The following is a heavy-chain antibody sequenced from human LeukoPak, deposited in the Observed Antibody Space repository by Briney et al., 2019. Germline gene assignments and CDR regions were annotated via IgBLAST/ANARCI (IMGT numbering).Heavy chain of an antibody. D-gene: IGHD2-15*01. CDR1: GYTFTVCY. Sequence: ASVKLSCNASGYTFTVCYKHRVRDAPGQGLEWMGWINLNSGGTNYAQKFQGRVPMTRDTSISTAYMDVSRLRCGVTAVYYGARYCSGGRCYDVDAFDIWGQGTMVTVSS. CDR2: INLNSGGT. V-gene: IGHV1-2*02. J-gene: IGHJ3*02. CDR3: ARYCSGGRCYDVDAFDI.